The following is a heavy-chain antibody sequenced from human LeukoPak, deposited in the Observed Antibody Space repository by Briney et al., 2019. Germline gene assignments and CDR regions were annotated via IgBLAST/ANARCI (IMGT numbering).Heavy chain of an antibody. CDR3: HPLGYTSN. CDR2: VKTDGTT. D-gene: IGHD6-19*01. J-gene: IGHJ4*02. CDR1: GFTSEFTFSSRY. Sequence: GGSLRLSCTVSGFTSEFTFSSRYMHWVRQAPGEGLVWVSLVKTDGTTNYADSVKGRFTVSRDNVKNTLYLQMNSLRVEDTALYYCHPLGYTSNWGQGTPVTVSS. V-gene: IGHV3-74*01.